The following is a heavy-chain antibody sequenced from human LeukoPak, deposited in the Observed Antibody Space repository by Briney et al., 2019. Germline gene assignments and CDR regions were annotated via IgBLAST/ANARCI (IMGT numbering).Heavy chain of an antibody. D-gene: IGHD3-22*01. CDR1: GFTFSTYA. Sequence: GGSLRLSCAASGFTFSTYAMTWVRQAPGKGLEWVSSITGSGDGTSAADSVTGRFSISRDNSKSTLYLQMNSLRVEDTAVYYCASLPTVYSRGYLALWGQGTLVTVSS. CDR2: ITGSGDGT. CDR3: ASLPTVYSRGYLAL. J-gene: IGHJ4*02. V-gene: IGHV3-23*01.